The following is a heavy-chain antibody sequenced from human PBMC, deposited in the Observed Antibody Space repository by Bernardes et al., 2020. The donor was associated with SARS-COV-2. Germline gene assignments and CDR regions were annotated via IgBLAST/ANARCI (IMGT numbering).Heavy chain of an antibody. CDR3: ARGGLQVTMIVVVITGGVYYFDY. Sequence: SETLSLTCAVYGGSFSGYYWSWIRQPPGKGLELIGEINNSGSTNYNPSLKSRVPISVDTSKNQFSLKLSSVTAADTAVYYCARGGLQVTMIVVVITGGVYYFDYWGQGTLVTVSS. V-gene: IGHV4-34*01. CDR2: INNSGST. CDR1: GGSFSGYY. J-gene: IGHJ4*02. D-gene: IGHD3-22*01.